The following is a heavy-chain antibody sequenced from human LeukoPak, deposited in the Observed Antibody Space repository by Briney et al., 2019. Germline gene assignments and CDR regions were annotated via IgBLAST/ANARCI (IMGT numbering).Heavy chain of an antibody. CDR3: ARDPYHYDSSGYYGY. Sequence: GGSLRLSCAASGFTFSSYWMHWVRQAPGKGLVWVSRINSDGSSTSYADSVKGRFTISRDNAKNTLYLQMNSLRAEDTAVYYCARDPYHYDSSGYYGYWGQGTLVTVSS. CDR1: GFTFSSYW. J-gene: IGHJ4*02. CDR2: INSDGSST. V-gene: IGHV3-74*01. D-gene: IGHD3-22*01.